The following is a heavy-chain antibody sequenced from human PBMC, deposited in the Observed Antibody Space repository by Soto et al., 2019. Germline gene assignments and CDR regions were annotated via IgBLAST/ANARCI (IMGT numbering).Heavy chain of an antibody. CDR3: STVGYCSSTSCQTRYYYYGMDV. Sequence: GASVKVSCKVSGYTLTELSMHWVRQAPGKGLEWMGGFDPEDGETIYAQKFQGRVTMTEDTSTDTAYMELSSLRSEDTAVYYCSTVGYCSSTSCQTRYYYYGMDVWGQGTTVT. CDR2: FDPEDGET. CDR1: GYTLTELS. D-gene: IGHD2-2*03. V-gene: IGHV1-24*01. J-gene: IGHJ6*02.